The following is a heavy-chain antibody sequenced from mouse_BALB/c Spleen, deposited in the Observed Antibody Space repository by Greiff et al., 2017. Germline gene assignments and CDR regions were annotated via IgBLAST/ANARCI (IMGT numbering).Heavy chain of an antibody. CDR3: ARSTGTDDY. J-gene: IGHJ2*01. D-gene: IGHD4-1*01. CDR1: GYTFTSYW. V-gene: IGHV1-7*01. CDR2: INPSTGYT. Sequence: LQESGAELAKPGASVKMSCKASGYTFTSYWMHWVKQRPGQGLEWIGYINPSTGYTEYNQKFKDKATLTADKSSSTAYMQLSSLTSEDSAVYYCARSTGTDDYWGQGTTLTVSS.